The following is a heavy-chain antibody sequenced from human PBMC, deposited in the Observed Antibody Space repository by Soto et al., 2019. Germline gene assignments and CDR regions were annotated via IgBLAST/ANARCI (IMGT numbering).Heavy chain of an antibody. V-gene: IGHV4-31*03. J-gene: IGHJ4*02. CDR3: ARGRGPTVTADY. CDR1: GGSISSGGYY. CDR2: IYYSGST. Sequence: SETLSLTCTVSGGSISSGGYYWSWIRQHPGKGLEWIGYIYYSGSTYYNPSLKSRVTISVDTSKNQFSLKLSSVTAADTAVYYCARGRGPTVTADYWGQGTLVTVSS. D-gene: IGHD2-21*02.